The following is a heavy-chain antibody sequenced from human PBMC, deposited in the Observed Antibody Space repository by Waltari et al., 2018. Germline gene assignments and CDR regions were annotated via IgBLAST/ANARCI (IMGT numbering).Heavy chain of an antibody. CDR1: GGSISSSSYY. CDR2: IYYSGSA. V-gene: IGHV4-39*07. D-gene: IGHD6-6*01. Sequence: QLQLQESGPGLVKPSETLSLTCTVSGGSISSSSYYWGWIRQPPGKGLEWIGSIYYSGSAYSNPSLKIPCTISVDTSKNQCSLKLRSVTAADTAVYYCAREIAARNFDYWGQGTLFTVSS. CDR3: AREIAARNFDY. J-gene: IGHJ4*02.